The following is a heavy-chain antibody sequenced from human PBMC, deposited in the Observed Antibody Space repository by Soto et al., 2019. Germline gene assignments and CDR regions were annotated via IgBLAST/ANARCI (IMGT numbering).Heavy chain of an antibody. V-gene: IGHV3-23*01. CDR3: AKAWYAPGYNWFDP. Sequence: GGSLRLSCAASGFTFSSYAMSWVRQAPGKGLEWVSAISGSGGSTYYADSVKGRFTISRDNSKNTLYLQMNSLRAEVTAVYYCAKAWYAPGYNWFDPWGQGTLVTVSS. J-gene: IGHJ5*02. CDR2: ISGSGGST. CDR1: GFTFSSYA. D-gene: IGHD6-13*01.